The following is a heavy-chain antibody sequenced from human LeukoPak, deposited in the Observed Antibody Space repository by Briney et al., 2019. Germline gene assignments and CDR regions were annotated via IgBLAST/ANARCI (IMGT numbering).Heavy chain of an antibody. CDR2: INPSGGST. D-gene: IGHD6-19*01. Sequence: ASVKVSCKASGYTFTSYYMHWVRQAPGQGLEWMGIINPSGGSTSYAQKFQGRVTMTRDTSTSTVYMELSSLRSEDTAVYYCARSPKGCSSGWRPFFFDYWGQGTLVTVSS. J-gene: IGHJ4*02. CDR3: ARSPKGCSSGWRPFFFDY. V-gene: IGHV1-46*01. CDR1: GYTFTSYY.